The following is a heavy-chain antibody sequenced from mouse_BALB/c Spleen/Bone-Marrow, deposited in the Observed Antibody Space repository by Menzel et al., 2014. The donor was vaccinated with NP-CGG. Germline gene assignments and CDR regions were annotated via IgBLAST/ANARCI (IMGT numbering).Heavy chain of an antibody. D-gene: IGHD4-1*01. CDR3: TRGGNWDDFDY. Sequence: EVKVVESGGGLVQPGGSRKLSCAASGFTFXSFGMHWVRQAPEKGLEWVAYISSGSSTIFYADTVKGRFTVSRDNPKNTLFLQMTSLRSEDTAMYYCTRGGNWDDFDYWGKAPLSQSPQ. J-gene: IGHJ2*01. CDR1: GFTFXSFG. CDR2: ISSGSSTI. V-gene: IGHV5-17*02.